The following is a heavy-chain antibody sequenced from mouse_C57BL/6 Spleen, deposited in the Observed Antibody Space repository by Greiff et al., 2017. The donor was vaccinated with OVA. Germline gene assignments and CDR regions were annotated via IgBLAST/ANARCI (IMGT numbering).Heavy chain of an antibody. V-gene: IGHV1-15*01. CDR2: IDPETGGT. CDR1: GYTFTDYE. J-gene: IGHJ1*03. CDR3: TRSGSSLWYFDV. Sequence: VQLQQSGAELVRPGASVTLSCKASGYTFTDYEMHWVKQTPVHGLEWIGAIDPETGGTAYNQKFKGKAILTADKSSSTAYMELRSLTSEDSAVYYCTRSGSSLWYFDVWGTGTTVTVSS. D-gene: IGHD1-1*01.